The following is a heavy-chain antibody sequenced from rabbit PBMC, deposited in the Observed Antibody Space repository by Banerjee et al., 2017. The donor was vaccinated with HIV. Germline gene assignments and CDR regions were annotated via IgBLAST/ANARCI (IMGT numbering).Heavy chain of an antibody. Sequence: QSLEESGGDLVKPGASLTLTCTASGFSFSSSYWICWVRQAPGKGLEWIACIYPDYGSTYYASWAKGRFTISKTSSTTVTLQMTSLTAADTATYFCARSTGSGAYGAFNLWGQGTLVTVS. D-gene: IGHD1-1*01. J-gene: IGHJ4*01. V-gene: IGHV1S40*01. CDR3: ARSTGSGAYGAFNL. CDR2: IYPDYGST. CDR1: GFSFSSSYW.